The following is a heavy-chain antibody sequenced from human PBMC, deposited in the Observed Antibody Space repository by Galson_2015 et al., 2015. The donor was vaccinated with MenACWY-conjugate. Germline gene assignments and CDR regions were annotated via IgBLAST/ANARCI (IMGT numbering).Heavy chain of an antibody. J-gene: IGHJ4*02. D-gene: IGHD3-10*01. Sequence: SLRLSCAASGFTFSSYAMSWVRQAPGKGLEWVSAISGSGASTYHADSVKGRFTISRDNARNSLYLQMNGLRAEDTAVYYCAKDGAGSYYVDYWGQGTLVTVSS. V-gene: IGHV3-23*01. CDR2: ISGSGAST. CDR1: GFTFSSYA. CDR3: AKDGAGSYYVDY.